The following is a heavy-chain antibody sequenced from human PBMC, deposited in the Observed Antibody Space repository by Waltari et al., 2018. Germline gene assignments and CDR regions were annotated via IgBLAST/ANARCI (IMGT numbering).Heavy chain of an antibody. V-gene: IGHV3-23*01. Sequence: VQLQESGPGLVKPSQTLSLTCTVSGGSISSGGYYWSWVRQAPGQGLEWVSGLSGTGDTTYYADSVKGRFTISRDNSKNTMYLQMNSLRVEDTALYYCAKDNWMYGGRGSFDIWGQGTMVTVSS. J-gene: IGHJ3*02. CDR1: GGSISSGGYY. D-gene: IGHD1-26*01. CDR3: AKDNWMYGGRGSFDI. CDR2: LSGTGDTT.